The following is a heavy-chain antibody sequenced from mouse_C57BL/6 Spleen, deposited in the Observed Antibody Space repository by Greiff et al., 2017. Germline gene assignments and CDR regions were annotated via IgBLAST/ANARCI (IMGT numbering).Heavy chain of an antibody. CDR2: INPNNGGT. V-gene: IGHV1-26*01. CDR3: ARFPY. J-gene: IGHJ2*01. Sequence: EVQLQQSGPELVKPGASVKISCKASGYTFTDYYMNWVKQSHGKSLEWIGDINPNNGGTSYNQKFKGKATLTVDKSSSTAYMELRSLTSEDSAVXYCARFPYWGQGTTLTVSS. CDR1: GYTFTDYY.